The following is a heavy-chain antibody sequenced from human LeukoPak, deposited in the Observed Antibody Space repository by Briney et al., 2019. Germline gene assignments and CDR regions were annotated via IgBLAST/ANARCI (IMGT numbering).Heavy chain of an antibody. CDR3: ARVDIVVVPAATGEYYGMDV. V-gene: IGHV3-30-3*01. D-gene: IGHD2-2*03. CDR1: GFTFSSYA. J-gene: IGHJ6*02. CDR2: ISYDGSNK. Sequence: GGSLRLSCAASGFTFSSYAMHWVRQAPGKGLEWVAVISYDGSNKYYADSVKGRFTISRDNPKNTLYLQMNSLRAEDTAVYYCARVDIVVVPAATGEYYGMDVWLQGTTIAVCS.